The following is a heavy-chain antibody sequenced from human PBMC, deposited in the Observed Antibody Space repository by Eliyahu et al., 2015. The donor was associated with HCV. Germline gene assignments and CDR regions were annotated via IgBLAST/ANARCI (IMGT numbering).Heavy chain of an antibody. D-gene: IGHD6-19*01. Sequence: QVQLQESVPGLVKPSETLSLTCTVSXXSITTYXWXWXRQPPGKGLEWIGYIHYSGSTNYXPSLKSRVTISXDTSKNQFSLNLTSVTAADTAMYYCASGGGGIAVTGTGGWFDPWGQGTLVTVSS. CDR3: ASGGGGIAVTGTGGWFDP. J-gene: IGHJ5*02. V-gene: IGHV4-59*01. CDR1: XXSITTYX. CDR2: IHYSGST.